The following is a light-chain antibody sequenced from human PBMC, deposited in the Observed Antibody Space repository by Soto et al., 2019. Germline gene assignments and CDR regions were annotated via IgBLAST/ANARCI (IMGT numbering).Light chain of an antibody. Sequence: AIQMTQSPSSLSASVGDRVTITCRASQGIRNDLGWYQQKPGKAPKLLIYDTSSLKSGVPSRFSGSGSGTEFTLNISSLQPDDFATYYCQQYDTYWTFGQGTKVDIK. J-gene: IGKJ1*01. V-gene: IGKV1-6*01. CDR3: QQYDTYWT. CDR2: DTS. CDR1: QGIRND.